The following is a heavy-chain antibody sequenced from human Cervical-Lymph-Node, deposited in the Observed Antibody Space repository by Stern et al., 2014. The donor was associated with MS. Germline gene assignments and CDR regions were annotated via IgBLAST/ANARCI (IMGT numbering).Heavy chain of an antibody. CDR1: GGTFSSYG. V-gene: IGHV1-69*06. D-gene: IGHD2-21*02. CDR2: IIPLFGTA. Sequence: QMQLVQSGAELKKPGSSVTVSCKASGGTFSSYGISWVRQAPGQGLEWMGGIIPLFGTANYARRFQGRVTITADISTSTAYMELSSLRSEDTAVYYCARDGDFGSDYGMDVWGQGTPVTVSS. J-gene: IGHJ6*02. CDR3: ARDGDFGSDYGMDV.